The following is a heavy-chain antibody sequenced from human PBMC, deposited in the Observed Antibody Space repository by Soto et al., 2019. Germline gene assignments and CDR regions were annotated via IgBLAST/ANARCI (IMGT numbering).Heavy chain of an antibody. CDR1: GGSISSGGYY. D-gene: IGHD2-2*01. V-gene: IGHV4-31*03. CDR3: ARDQFRTRDYYYYGMDV. J-gene: IGHJ6*02. Sequence: SETLSLTCTVSGGSISSGGYYWSWIRQHPGKGLEWIGYIYYSGSTYYNPSLKSRVTISVDTSKNQFSLKLSSVTAADTAVYYCARDQFRTRDYYYYGMDVWGQGTTVTVSS. CDR2: IYYSGST.